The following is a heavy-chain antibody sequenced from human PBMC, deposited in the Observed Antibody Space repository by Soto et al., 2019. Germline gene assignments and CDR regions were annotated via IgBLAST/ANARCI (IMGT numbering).Heavy chain of an antibody. CDR1: GGSISSDTSY. CDR3: ARRSGSNWYYYYYGMDV. Sequence: PSETLSLTCTVSGGSISSDTSYWGWIRQPPGKGLEWIGSIHYSGTTYYNPSLKSRVTISVDTSKNQFSLKLSSVTAADTAVYFCARRSGSNWYYYYYGMDVWGQGTPVTSP. CDR2: IHYSGTT. D-gene: IGHD6-13*01. V-gene: IGHV4-39*01. J-gene: IGHJ6*02.